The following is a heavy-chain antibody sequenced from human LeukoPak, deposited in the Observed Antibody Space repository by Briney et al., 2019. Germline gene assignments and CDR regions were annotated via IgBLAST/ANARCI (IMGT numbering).Heavy chain of an antibody. CDR3: ARDEQQRDGYIDYYYMDV. J-gene: IGHJ6*03. CDR2: IKQDGTEK. CDR1: GFTFTTYW. Sequence: PGGSLRLSCAASGFTFTTYWMSWVRQAPGKGLEWVANIKQDGTEKYYVDSVKGRFTISRDNAKNSLYLQMNSLRAEDTAVYYCARDEQQRDGYIDYYYMDVWGKGTTVTVSS. V-gene: IGHV3-7*01. D-gene: IGHD5-24*01.